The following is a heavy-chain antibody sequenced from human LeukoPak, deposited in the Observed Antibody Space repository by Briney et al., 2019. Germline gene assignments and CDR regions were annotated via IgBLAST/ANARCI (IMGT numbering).Heavy chain of an antibody. Sequence: GGSLRLSCAASGFTVSSNYMSWVRQAPGKGLEWVSAISANGGSTFYADSAKGRLTISRDNSKNTVSLQMNSLRAEDTAVYYCARLPGGSGYSDTYRFDPWGQGTLVTVSS. V-gene: IGHV3-23*01. CDR1: GFTVSSNY. J-gene: IGHJ5*02. CDR2: ISANGGST. CDR3: ARLPGGSGYSDTYRFDP. D-gene: IGHD3-3*01.